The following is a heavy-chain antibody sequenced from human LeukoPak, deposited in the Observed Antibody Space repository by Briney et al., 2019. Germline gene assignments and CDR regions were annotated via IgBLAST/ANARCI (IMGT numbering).Heavy chain of an antibody. V-gene: IGHV3-74*01. D-gene: IGHD5-18*01. Sequence: PGRSLRLSCAASGFTFRNYWMHWVRQVPGKGLVWVSHLNGDGSSITYADSVKGRFTISRDNAKSTLYLQMNSLRAEDTAVYYCARDRGYSPDVWGQGTTVTVSS. CDR1: GFTFRNYW. CDR3: ARDRGYSPDV. CDR2: LNGDGSSI. J-gene: IGHJ6*02.